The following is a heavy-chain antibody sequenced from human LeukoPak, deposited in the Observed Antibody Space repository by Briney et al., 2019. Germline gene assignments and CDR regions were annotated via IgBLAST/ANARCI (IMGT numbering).Heavy chain of an antibody. CDR1: VGSISSSSYY. CDR2: IYYSEST. CDR3: ARQDYDSSGYYYAYYFDY. J-gene: IGHJ4*02. D-gene: IGHD3-22*01. V-gene: IGHV4-39*01. Sequence: SETLSLTCTVSVGSISSSSYYWGWIRQPPGKGLEWIGSIYYSESTYYNPSLKSRVTISVDTSKNQFSLKLSSVTAADTAVYYCARQDYDSSGYYYAYYFDYWGQGTLVTVSS.